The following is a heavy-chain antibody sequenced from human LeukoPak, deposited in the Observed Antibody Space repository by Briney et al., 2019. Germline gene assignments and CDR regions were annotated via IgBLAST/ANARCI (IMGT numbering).Heavy chain of an antibody. D-gene: IGHD1-1*01. CDR3: AREETGGGDWFDP. CDR2: IYSGGST. V-gene: IGHV3-53*01. Sequence: GGSLRLSCAASGFTVSSNYMSWVRQAPGKGLEWVSVIYSGGSTYYADSVKGRFTISRDNSKNTLYLQMNSLRAEDTAVYYCAREETGGGDWFDPWGQGTLVTVSS. J-gene: IGHJ5*02. CDR1: GFTVSSNY.